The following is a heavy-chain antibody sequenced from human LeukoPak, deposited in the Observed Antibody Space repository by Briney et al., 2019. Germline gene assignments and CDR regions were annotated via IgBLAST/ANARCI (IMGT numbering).Heavy chain of an antibody. Sequence: GGSLRLSCVASGFTFSSHWMSWVRQAPGKGLEWVANIKEDGSKEYYVDSVKGRFTISRDNAKNSLYLQMNSLRAEDTAVYYCARDSKNTRDYWGQGTLVTVSS. CDR3: ARDSKNTRDY. V-gene: IGHV3-7*01. CDR2: IKEDGSKE. D-gene: IGHD2-2*01. CDR1: GFTFSSHW. J-gene: IGHJ4*02.